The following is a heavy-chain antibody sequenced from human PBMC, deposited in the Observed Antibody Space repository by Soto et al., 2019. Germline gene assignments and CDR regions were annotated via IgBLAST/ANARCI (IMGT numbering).Heavy chain of an antibody. CDR3: AKVLSGSRFLDY. Sequence: SLRLSCAASGFTFSSYAMSWVRQAPGRGLEWVSAISGSGGSTYYADSVKGRFTISRDNSKNTLYLQMNSLRAEDTAVYYCAKVLSGSRFLDYWGQGTLVTVSS. CDR1: GFTFSSYA. CDR2: ISGSGGST. J-gene: IGHJ4*02. D-gene: IGHD3-16*01. V-gene: IGHV3-23*01.